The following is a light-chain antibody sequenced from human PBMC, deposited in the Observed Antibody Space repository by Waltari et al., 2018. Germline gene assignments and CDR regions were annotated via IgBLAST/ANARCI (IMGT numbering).Light chain of an antibody. CDR3: QQRGSWPRT. CDR1: QSVSSN. V-gene: IGKV3-11*01. CDR2: DAS. Sequence: EIVLTQSPATLSLSPGERATLSCRASQSVSSNLGWYQQKPGLAPRLLIFDASNRATGIPARFSGRGSGTDFTLTISSLEPEDFAVYYCQQRGSWPRTFGQGTKLEIK. J-gene: IGKJ2*01.